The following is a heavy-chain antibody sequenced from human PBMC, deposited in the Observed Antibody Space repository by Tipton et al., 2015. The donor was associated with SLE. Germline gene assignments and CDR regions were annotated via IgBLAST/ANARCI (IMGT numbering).Heavy chain of an antibody. V-gene: IGHV1-18*01. Sequence: QVQLVQSGPEMKKPGASVKVSCKASGYTFTSYGINWVRQAPGQGLEWMGCISAYNGNTNYAQKVQGRVTMTTDTSTSTAYMELRSLRSDDTAVYYCARATAAGDYDYGMDVWGQGTTVTVSS. CDR1: GYTFTSYG. D-gene: IGHD6-13*01. CDR2: ISAYNGNT. J-gene: IGHJ6*02. CDR3: ARATAAGDYDYGMDV.